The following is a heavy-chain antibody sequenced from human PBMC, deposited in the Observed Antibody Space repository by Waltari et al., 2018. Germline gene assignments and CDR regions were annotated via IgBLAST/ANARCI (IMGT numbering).Heavy chain of an antibody. V-gene: IGHV5-51*01. J-gene: IGHJ6*02. CDR3: ARHRGSPGYYYGMDV. CDR1: GYSFTTNW. D-gene: IGHD1-26*01. Sequence: EVQLVQSGAEVKKPGESLKISCQGSGYSFTTNWIDWVRPVPGKGLEWGGIFYPGDFYTRYSPSFQGQVTISADKSISTAYLQWSSLKASDTAMYYCARHRGSPGYYYGMDVWGQGTMVTVSS. CDR2: FYPGDFYT.